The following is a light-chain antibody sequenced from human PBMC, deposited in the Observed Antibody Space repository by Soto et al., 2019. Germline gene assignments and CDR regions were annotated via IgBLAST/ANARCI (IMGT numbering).Light chain of an antibody. CDR2: EVS. V-gene: IGLV2-14*01. J-gene: IGLJ1*01. Sequence: QSELTQPASVSGSPGQSITISCTGTSSDVGGYNYVSWYQQHPGKAPKLMIYEVSNRPSGVSNRSSGSKSGNTASLTISGLQAEDEADYYCSSYTSSLYVFGTGTKVTVL. CDR3: SSYTSSLYV. CDR1: SSDVGGYNY.